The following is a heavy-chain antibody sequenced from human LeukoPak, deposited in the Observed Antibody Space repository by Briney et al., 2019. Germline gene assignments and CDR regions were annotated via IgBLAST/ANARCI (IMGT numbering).Heavy chain of an antibody. D-gene: IGHD2-8*01. CDR2: INHSGST. V-gene: IGHV4-34*01. CDR1: GGSFSGYY. Sequence: PSETLSLTCAVYGGSFSGYYWSWIRQPPGKGLEWIGEINHSGSTNYNPSLKGRVTISVDTSKNQFSLKLSSVTAADTAVYYCARQWALMVYADRWGQGILVTVSS. J-gene: IGHJ4*02. CDR3: ARQWALMVYADR.